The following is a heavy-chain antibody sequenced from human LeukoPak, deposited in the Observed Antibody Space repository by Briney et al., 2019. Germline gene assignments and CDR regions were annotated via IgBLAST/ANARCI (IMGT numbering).Heavy chain of an antibody. J-gene: IGHJ4*02. Sequence: PGGSLRLSCAASGFTFSSYEMNWVRQAPGKGLEWVLYISSSGSTIYYADSVKGRFTMSRDNAKYSLYLQMNSLRAEDTAVYYCARGGIVPDYWGQGTLVTVSS. CDR2: ISSSGSTI. CDR1: GFTFSSYE. D-gene: IGHD2-8*01. CDR3: ARGGIVPDY. V-gene: IGHV3-48*03.